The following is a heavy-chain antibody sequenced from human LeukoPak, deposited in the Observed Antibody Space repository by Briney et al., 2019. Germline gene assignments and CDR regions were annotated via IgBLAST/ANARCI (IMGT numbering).Heavy chain of an antibody. CDR1: GGSISSSSYY. Sequence: PSETLSLTCTVSGGSISSSSYYWGWIRQPAWKGLEWIGSMYYSGRTYYNPYLTRRVPMSVDTSKNKFSLTLSSVTAADTAVYYCARPRVRGVIIRGFDYWGQGTLVTVSS. CDR3: ARPRVRGVIIRGFDY. D-gene: IGHD3-10*01. V-gene: IGHV4-39*07. J-gene: IGHJ4*01. CDR2: MYYSGRT.